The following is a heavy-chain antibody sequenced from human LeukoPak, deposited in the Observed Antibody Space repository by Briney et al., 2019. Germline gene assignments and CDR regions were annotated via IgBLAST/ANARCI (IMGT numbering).Heavy chain of an antibody. CDR3: ARDPNGDYIGAFDM. D-gene: IGHD4-17*01. CDR2: IRGGGTSE. J-gene: IGHJ3*02. Sequence: GGSLRLSCTASGFTCSAYAMMWVRQAPGKGPEWVSAIRGGGTSEFYADSVKGRFRISRDNSKDTLFLQMNSLRAEDTAVYYCARDPNGDYIGAFDMWGPGTMVTVSS. CDR1: GFTCSAYA. V-gene: IGHV3-23*01.